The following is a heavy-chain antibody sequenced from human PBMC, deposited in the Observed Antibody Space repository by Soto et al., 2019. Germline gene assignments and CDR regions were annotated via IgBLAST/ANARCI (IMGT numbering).Heavy chain of an antibody. V-gene: IGHV1-2*04. CDR1: GYTFTGYY. Sequence: ASVKVSCKASGYTFTGYYMHWVRQAPGQGLEWMGWINPNSGGTNYAQKFQGWVTMTRDTSISTAYMELSRLRSDDTAVYYCARVGEYCTNGVCTRPGFDYWGQGNLVTVSS. CDR3: ARVGEYCTNGVCTRPGFDY. CDR2: INPNSGGT. J-gene: IGHJ4*02. D-gene: IGHD2-8*01.